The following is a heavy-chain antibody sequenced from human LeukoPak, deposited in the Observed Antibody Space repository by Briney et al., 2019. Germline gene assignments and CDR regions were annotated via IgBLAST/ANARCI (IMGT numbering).Heavy chain of an antibody. CDR3: ASTSRYSSGWYKGPY. D-gene: IGHD6-19*01. J-gene: IGHJ4*02. V-gene: IGHV4-39*01. Sequence: SETLSLTCTVSGGSISSSSYYWGWIRQPPGKGLEWIGSIYYSGSTYYNPSLKSRVTISVDTSKNQFSLKLSSVTAADTAVHYCASTSRYSSGWYKGPYWGQGTLVTVSS. CDR2: IYYSGST. CDR1: GGSISSSSYY.